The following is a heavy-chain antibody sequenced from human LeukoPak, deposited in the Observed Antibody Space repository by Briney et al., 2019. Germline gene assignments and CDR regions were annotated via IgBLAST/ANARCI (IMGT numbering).Heavy chain of an antibody. D-gene: IGHD2-2*01. CDR3: ARGMEILGYCSGTSCSLDY. V-gene: IGHV4-34*01. CDR1: GGSSSGYY. J-gene: IGHJ4*02. Sequence: SETLSLTCAVYGGSSSGYYWSWIRQPPGKGLEWIGEINHSGDTNYNPSLKSRFTISVDTSKNHFSLKLSSVTAADTAVYYCARGMEILGYCSGTSCSLDYWGQGTLVTVSS. CDR2: INHSGDT.